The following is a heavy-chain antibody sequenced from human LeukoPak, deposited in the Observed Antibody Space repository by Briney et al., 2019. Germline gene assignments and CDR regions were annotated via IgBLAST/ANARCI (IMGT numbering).Heavy chain of an antibody. CDR1: GASMSTYY. CDR2: IYANGNT. Sequence: PSETLSLTCTVSGASMSTYYWSWIRQPAGKGLEWIGRIYANGNTNYNPSLKSRVTISVDASENQFSLKVTSVTAADTAVYYCARDGGSSNWYDVHIGNWFDPWGQGTLVTVSS. J-gene: IGHJ5*02. CDR3: ARDGGSSNWYDVHIGNWFDP. V-gene: IGHV4-4*07. D-gene: IGHD6-13*01.